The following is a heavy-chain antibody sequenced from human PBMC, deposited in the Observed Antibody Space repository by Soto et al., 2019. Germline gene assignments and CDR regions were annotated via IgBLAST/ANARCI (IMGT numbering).Heavy chain of an antibody. D-gene: IGHD2-21*02. CDR3: AKGFIVVVTAIRPDDNFDV. Sequence: GGSLRLSCAASGFTFNTYAMNWVRQVPGKGLEWVAPISGGGGSTYYADSVKGRFTISRDTSKNTLYLQMNSLSAEDTAVYYCAKGFIVVVTAIRPDDNFDVWGQGTMVTVSS. CDR1: GFTFNTYA. CDR2: ISGGGGST. V-gene: IGHV3-23*01. J-gene: IGHJ3*01.